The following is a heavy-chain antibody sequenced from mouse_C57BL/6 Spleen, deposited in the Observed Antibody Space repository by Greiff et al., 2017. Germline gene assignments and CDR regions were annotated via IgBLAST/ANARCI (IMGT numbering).Heavy chain of an antibody. CDR3: SRGGLSDGY. CDR2: IDPSDSYT. D-gene: IGHD6-2*01. J-gene: IGHJ2*01. CDR1: GYTFTSYW. Sequence: VQLQQPGAELVMPGASVKLSCKASGYTFTSYWMHWVKQRPGQGLEWIGEIDPSDSYTNYNQKFKGKSTLTVDKSSSTAYMQLSSLTSEDSAVYYGSRGGLSDGYWGQGTTLTVSS. V-gene: IGHV1-69*01.